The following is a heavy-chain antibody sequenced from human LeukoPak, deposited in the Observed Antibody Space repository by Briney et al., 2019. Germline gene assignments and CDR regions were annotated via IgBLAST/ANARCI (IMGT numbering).Heavy chain of an antibody. CDR2: INPNRGGT. CDR3: ARDGMTPYNWFDP. V-gene: IGHV1-2*04. CDR1: GYTFTGYY. Sequence: ASVKVSCKASGYTFTGYYMHWVRQAPGQGLEWMGWINPNRGGTNYAQKFQGWVTMTRDTSISTAYMELSRLRSDDTAVYYCARDGMTPYNWFDPWGQGTLVTVSS. J-gene: IGHJ5*02.